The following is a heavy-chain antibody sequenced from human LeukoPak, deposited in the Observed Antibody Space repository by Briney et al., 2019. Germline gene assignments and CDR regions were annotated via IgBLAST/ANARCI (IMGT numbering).Heavy chain of an antibody. J-gene: IGHJ6*03. V-gene: IGHV3-43*02. CDR1: GFTFDDYA. CDR2: ISGDCGST. CDR3: AKDMVRYYYYYYMDV. Sequence: GGSLRLSCAASGFTFDDYAMHWVRQAPGKGLEWVSLISGDCGSTYYADSVKGRFTISRDNSKNSLYLQMNSLRTEDTALYYCAKDMVRYYYYYYMDVWGKGTTVTVSS.